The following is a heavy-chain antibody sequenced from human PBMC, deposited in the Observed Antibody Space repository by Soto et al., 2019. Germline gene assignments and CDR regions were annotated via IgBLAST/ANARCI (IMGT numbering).Heavy chain of an antibody. J-gene: IGHJ4*02. CDR1: GYTFTSYG. Sequence: ASVKVSCKASGYTFTSYGISWVRQAPGQGLEWMGWISAYNGNTNYAQKLQGRVTMTTDTSTSTAYMELRSLRSDDTAGYYCARVRGDSSLYYFDYWGQGTLVTVSS. CDR3: ARVRGDSSLYYFDY. CDR2: ISAYNGNT. D-gene: IGHD6-13*01. V-gene: IGHV1-18*01.